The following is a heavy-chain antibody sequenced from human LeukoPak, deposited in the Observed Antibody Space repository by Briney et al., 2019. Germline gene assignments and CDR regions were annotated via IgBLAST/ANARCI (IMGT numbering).Heavy chain of an antibody. V-gene: IGHV4-4*07. CDR1: GDSLRGFF. J-gene: IGHJ4*02. CDR3: ARGRELTAVSGHYSFDY. Sequence: SDTLSLTCSVSGDSLRGFFWTWLRQAAGRGVEWIGRISGSGTAYSNPSLQSRVIISSDASNNQLSLKLSSMTAADTAVYFCARGRELTAVSGHYSFDYWGLGTLVSVSS. D-gene: IGHD4-11*01. CDR2: ISGSGTA.